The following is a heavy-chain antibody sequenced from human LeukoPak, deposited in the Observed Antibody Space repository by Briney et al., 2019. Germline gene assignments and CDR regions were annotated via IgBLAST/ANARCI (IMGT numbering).Heavy chain of an antibody. D-gene: IGHD5-24*01. CDR2: ICSGGNT. J-gene: IGHJ3*01. Sequence: SETLSLTCTVSGGSVSSSYYWGWIRQLPGKGLEWIGSICSGGNTCYNPSLKSRVTLSIDTSKSQLSFQLTSVTAADTAVYYCAREKSPERKTWLQLGAFDVWGQGTVVTVSS. CDR3: AREKSPERKTWLQLGAFDV. V-gene: IGHV4-39*07. CDR1: GGSVSSSYY.